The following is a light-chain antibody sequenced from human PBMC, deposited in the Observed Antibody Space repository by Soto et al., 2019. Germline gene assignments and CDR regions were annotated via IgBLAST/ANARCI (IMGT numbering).Light chain of an antibody. V-gene: IGKV3-20*01. Sequence: EIVLTQSPATLSLSPGERATLSCRASQTINSKYLVWFQQKPGQAPRLLIYAASSWATGIPDRFSGSGSGTDFTLTISSLEPEDFAMYYCQQCDRSPWTFGQGTKVEIK. CDR3: QQCDRSPWT. CDR2: AAS. CDR1: QTINSKY. J-gene: IGKJ1*01.